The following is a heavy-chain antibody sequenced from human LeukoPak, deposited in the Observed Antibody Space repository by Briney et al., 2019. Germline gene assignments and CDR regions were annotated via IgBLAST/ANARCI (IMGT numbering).Heavy chain of an antibody. V-gene: IGHV3-23*01. CDR1: GFTFSSYA. CDR2: T. Sequence: GGSLRLSCAASGFTFSSYAMSWVRQAPGKGLEWVSATYYADSVKGRFTISRDNSKNTLYLQMNSLRAEDTAVYYCAKSRGYYPDASDIWGQGTMVTVSS. CDR3: AKSRGYYPDASDI. J-gene: IGHJ3*02. D-gene: IGHD2-15*01.